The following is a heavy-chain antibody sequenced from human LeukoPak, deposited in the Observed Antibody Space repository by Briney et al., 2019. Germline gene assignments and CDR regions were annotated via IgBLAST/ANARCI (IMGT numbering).Heavy chain of an antibody. V-gene: IGHV4-38-2*01. CDR3: ARQHDSYYYYYIDV. J-gene: IGHJ6*03. Sequence: SETLSLTCAVSGYSISNGYYWVWIRLPPGRGLEWIGSLYHSDSAYYNTSLRSRVSMSVDTSKNQFSLTLSFVTAADTAVYYCARQHDSYYYYYIDVWGSGTTVTVSS. CDR1: GYSISNGYY. CDR2: LYHSDSA.